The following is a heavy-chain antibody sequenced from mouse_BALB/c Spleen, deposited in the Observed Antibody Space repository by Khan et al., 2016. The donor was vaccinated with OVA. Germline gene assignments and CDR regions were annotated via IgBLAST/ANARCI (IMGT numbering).Heavy chain of an antibody. V-gene: IGHV5-6*02. CDR1: GFTFSSYG. D-gene: IGHD2-1*01. CDR2: ISSGGSYT. Sequence: EVELVESGVDLVKPGGSLKLSCVASGFTFSSYGMSWVRQTPDKRLEWVATISSGGSYTYYPDSVKGRFTISRDIAKNTLYLQMSSLKSEDTAIYYCARRRDGNYSWFAYWGQGTLVTVSA. J-gene: IGHJ3*01. CDR3: ARRRDGNYSWFAY.